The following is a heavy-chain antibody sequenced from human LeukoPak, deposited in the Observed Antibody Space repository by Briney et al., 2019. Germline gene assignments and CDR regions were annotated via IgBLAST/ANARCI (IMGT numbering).Heavy chain of an antibody. Sequence: ASVKVSCKDSGYTFTGYYMQWVRPAPGQGLEWMGWINPNSVVTKDAQKFQGRVTMSRDTSISTTYMELIRLTADDTAVYFCARDHCVSSGCYVDYFYVLDVWGRGATGTVSS. D-gene: IGHD2-2*01. CDR3: ARDHCVSSGCYVDYFYVLDV. CDR2: INPNSVVT. V-gene: IGHV1-2*02. J-gene: IGHJ6*02. CDR1: GYTFTGYY.